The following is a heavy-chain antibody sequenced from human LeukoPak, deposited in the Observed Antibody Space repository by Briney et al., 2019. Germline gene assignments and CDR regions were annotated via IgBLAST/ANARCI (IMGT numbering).Heavy chain of an antibody. CDR1: GYPFTKFY. D-gene: IGHD2-21*01. Sequence: ASVKVSCKASGYPFTKFYMHWVRQAPGHGLEWMGLMSPNGDSTLYSQKFQGRVTMTRDTSTSTDYMELGSLRSEDTAVYYCARVAYNNWFDPWGQGTLVTVSS. J-gene: IGHJ5*02. V-gene: IGHV1-46*01. CDR2: MSPNGDST. CDR3: ARVAYNNWFDP.